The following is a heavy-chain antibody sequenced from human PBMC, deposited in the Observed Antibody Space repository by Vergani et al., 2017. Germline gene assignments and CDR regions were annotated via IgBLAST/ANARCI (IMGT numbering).Heavy chain of an antibody. CDR3: ARGGGITMVRGPLRNXFDP. CDR2: INHSGST. Sequence: QVQLQQWGAGLLKPSETLSLTCAVYGGSFSGYYWSWIRQPPGKGLEWIGEINHSGSTNYNPSLKSRVTISVDTSKNQFSLKLSSVTAADTAVYYCARGGGITMVRGPLRNXFDPWGQGTLVTVSS. D-gene: IGHD3-10*01. V-gene: IGHV4-34*01. CDR1: GGSFSGYY. J-gene: IGHJ5*02.